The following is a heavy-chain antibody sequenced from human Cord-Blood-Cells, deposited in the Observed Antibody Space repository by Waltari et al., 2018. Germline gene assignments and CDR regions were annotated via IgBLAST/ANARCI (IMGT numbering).Heavy chain of an antibody. V-gene: IGHV3-48*03. CDR2: ISSSGSTI. CDR1: GFTFSSYE. Sequence: EVQLVESGGGLVQPGGSLRLSCAASGFTFSSYEMNWVRQAPGKGLEWVSYISSSGSTIYYADSVKGRFTISRDNAKNSLYLQMNSLRAEDTAVYYCARAHEQGNYPYYFDYWGQGTLVTVSS. CDR3: ARAHEQGNYPYYFDY. J-gene: IGHJ4*02. D-gene: IGHD1-7*01.